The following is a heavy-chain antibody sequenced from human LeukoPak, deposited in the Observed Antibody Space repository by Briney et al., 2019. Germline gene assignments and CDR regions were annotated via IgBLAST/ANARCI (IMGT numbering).Heavy chain of an antibody. CDR2: IYNSGNT. J-gene: IGHJ4*02. CDR3: ARGSFDSSGYYVFDY. CDR1: GDSITRNY. V-gene: IGHV4-4*07. D-gene: IGHD3-22*01. Sequence: SETLSLTCTVTGDSITRNYWSWIRQPAGKGLEWIGRIYNSGNTNYSPSLESRVTMSTDTSKNQFSLKLTSVTAADTAVYYCARGSFDSSGYYVFDYWGQGTLVTVSS.